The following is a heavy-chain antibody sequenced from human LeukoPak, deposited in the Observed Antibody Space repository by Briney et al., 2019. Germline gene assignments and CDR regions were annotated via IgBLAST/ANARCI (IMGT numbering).Heavy chain of an antibody. V-gene: IGHV5-51*01. CDR1: GYSFTTYW. CDR2: IYPGDSDT. Sequence: GESLKISCKGSGYSFTTYWIGWVRQMPGKGLEWMGIIYPGDSDTRYSPSFQGQVTISADKSISAAYLQWSSLKSSDTAMYYCARHERSTTGSLLYDNWGQGTLVSVSS. J-gene: IGHJ4*02. D-gene: IGHD1-1*01. CDR3: ARHERSTTGSLLYDN.